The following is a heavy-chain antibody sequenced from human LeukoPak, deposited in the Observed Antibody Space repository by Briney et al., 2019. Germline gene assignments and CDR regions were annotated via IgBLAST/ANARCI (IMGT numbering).Heavy chain of an antibody. J-gene: IGHJ4*02. CDR3: ARRARYSSSWYPLDY. Sequence: ASVKVSCKASGYTFTGYYMHWVRLAPGQGLEWMGWINPNSGGTNYAQKFQGRVTMTRDTSISTAYMELSRLRSDDTAVYYCARRARYSSSWYPLDYWGQGTLVTVSS. CDR1: GYTFTGYY. V-gene: IGHV1-2*02. D-gene: IGHD6-13*01. CDR2: INPNSGGT.